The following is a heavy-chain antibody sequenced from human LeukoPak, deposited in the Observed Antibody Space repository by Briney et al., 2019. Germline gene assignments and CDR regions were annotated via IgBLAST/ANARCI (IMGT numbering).Heavy chain of an antibody. D-gene: IGHD3-22*01. CDR1: GFTFDDYA. CDR3: ASSPGGFYDSSGYYSSL. J-gene: IGHJ4*02. Sequence: PGGSLRLSCAASGFTFDDYAMHWVRQAPGKGLEWVSGISWNSGSIGYADSVKGRFTISRDNSKNTLYLQMNSLRAEDTAVYYCASSPGGFYDSSGYYSSLWGQGTLVTVSS. V-gene: IGHV3-9*01. CDR2: ISWNSGSI.